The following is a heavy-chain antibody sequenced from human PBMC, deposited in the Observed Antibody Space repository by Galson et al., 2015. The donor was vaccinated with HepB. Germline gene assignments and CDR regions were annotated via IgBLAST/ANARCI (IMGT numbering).Heavy chain of an antibody. CDR3: ASQGDYGGNSDARVGAFDI. D-gene: IGHD4-23*01. CDR2: FDPEDGET. V-gene: IGHV1-24*01. CDR1: GYTLTELS. J-gene: IGHJ3*02. Sequence: SVKVSCKVSGYTLTELSMHWVRQAPGKGLEWMGGFDPEDGETIYAQKFQGRVTMTEDTSTDTAYMKLSSLRSEDTAVYYCASQGDYGGNSDARVGAFDIWGQGTMVTVSS.